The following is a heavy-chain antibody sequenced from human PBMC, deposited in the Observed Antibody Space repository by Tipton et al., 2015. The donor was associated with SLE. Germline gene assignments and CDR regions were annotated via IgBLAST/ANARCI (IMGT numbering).Heavy chain of an antibody. CDR2: IYYSGST. J-gene: IGHJ4*02. CDR3: ARGGILPSYYFDC. D-gene: IGHD3-16*01. V-gene: IGHV4-59*02. Sequence: TLSLTCTVSSGSVSSYYWSWIRQPPGKGLEWTGYIYYSGSTNYNPSLKSRVTISVDTSENQFSLRLSSVTAADTAVYYCARGGILPSYYFDCWGQGTLVTVSS. CDR1: SGSVSSYY.